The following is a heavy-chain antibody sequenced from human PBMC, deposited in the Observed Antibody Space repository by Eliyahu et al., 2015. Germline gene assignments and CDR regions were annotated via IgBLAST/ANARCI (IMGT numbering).Heavy chain of an antibody. Sequence: EVQLVESGGGLVQPGGSLRLSCAASGFIFSSYFMSWARHAPGKGLGWVANIKQDGSETYYVDSVKGRFTISRDNAKNSVYLQMSSLRADDTAVYYCARGLGAVAVWGHGTLVTVSS. CDR3: ARGLGAVAV. D-gene: IGHD6-19*01. V-gene: IGHV3-7*01. J-gene: IGHJ4*01. CDR2: IKQDGSET. CDR1: GFIFSSYF.